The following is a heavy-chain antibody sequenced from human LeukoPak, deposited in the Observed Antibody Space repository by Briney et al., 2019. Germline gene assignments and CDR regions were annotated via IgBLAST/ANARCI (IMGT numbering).Heavy chain of an antibody. J-gene: IGHJ3*02. Sequence: SEALSLTCTVSGGSISSGGYYWSWIRQHPGKGLEWIGYIYYSGSTYYNPSLKSRVTISVGTSKNQFSLKLSSVTAADTAVYYCARDLANWGSPDAFDIWGQGTMVTVSS. CDR2: IYYSGST. V-gene: IGHV4-31*03. CDR1: GGSISSGGYY. D-gene: IGHD7-27*01. CDR3: ARDLANWGSPDAFDI.